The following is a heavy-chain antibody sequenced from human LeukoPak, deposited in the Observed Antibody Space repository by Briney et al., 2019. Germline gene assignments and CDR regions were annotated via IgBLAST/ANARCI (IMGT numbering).Heavy chain of an antibody. V-gene: IGHV7-4-1*02. CDR2: INTNTGNT. D-gene: IGHD7-27*01. CDR1: AYTFTNYA. J-gene: IGHJ3*02. Sequence: GSSVKVSCKASAYTFTNYAVNWVRQAPGQGLELMGWINTNTGNTTYSQGFTGGLVFSLDTSLSPAYLQISSLKAEDTAVYYCARERGDRDTFDIWGQGTMVTVSS. CDR3: ARERGDRDTFDI.